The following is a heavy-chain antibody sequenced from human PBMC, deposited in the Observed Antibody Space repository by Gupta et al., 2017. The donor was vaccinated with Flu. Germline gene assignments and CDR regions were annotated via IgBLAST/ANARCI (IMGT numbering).Heavy chain of an antibody. CDR2: ISHDGSFK. CDR3: AVERHPGSRVSYAMDV. Sequence: QEQVMESGGGVVQPGRSLRLSCAASEFMFSNYVIHSVRQAPGKGLEWVALISHDGSFKKYTDSVKGRFTISRDNSRTTVYLQINSLRAEDTAVYYCAVERHPGSRVSYAMDVWGQGTTVTVSS. CDR1: EFMFSNYV. D-gene: IGHD1-26*01. V-gene: IGHV3-30*03. J-gene: IGHJ6*02.